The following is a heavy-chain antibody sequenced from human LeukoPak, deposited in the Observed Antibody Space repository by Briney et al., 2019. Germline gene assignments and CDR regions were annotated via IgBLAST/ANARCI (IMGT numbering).Heavy chain of an antibody. CDR3: ARGYDYVWGSTFDY. J-gene: IGHJ4*02. CDR2: IIPIFSTA. Sequence: ASVKVSCKASGGTFSSYAISWVRQAPGQGLEWMGGIIPIFSTANYAQKFQGRVTITADESTSTAYMELSSLRSEDTAVYYCARGYDYVWGSTFDYWGQGTLVTVSS. V-gene: IGHV1-69*13. CDR1: GGTFSSYA. D-gene: IGHD3-16*01.